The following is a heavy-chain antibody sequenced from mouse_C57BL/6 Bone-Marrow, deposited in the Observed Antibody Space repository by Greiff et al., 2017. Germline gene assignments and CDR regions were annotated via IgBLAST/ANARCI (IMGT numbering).Heavy chain of an antibody. CDR1: GYTFTSYW. D-gene: IGHD2-5*01. Sequence: QVQLQQPGAELVKPGASVKMSCKASGYTFTSYWITWVKQRPGQGLEWIGDIYPGSGSTNYNEKFKSKATLTVDTASNTGYMQLSSLTSEDSAVYYCARPYYSNYWYFDVWGTGTTVTVSS. J-gene: IGHJ1*03. V-gene: IGHV1-55*01. CDR3: ARPYYSNYWYFDV. CDR2: IYPGSGST.